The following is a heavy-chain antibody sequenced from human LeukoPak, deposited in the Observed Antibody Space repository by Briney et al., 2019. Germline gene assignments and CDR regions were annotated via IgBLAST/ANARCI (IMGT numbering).Heavy chain of an antibody. Sequence: GGSLRLSCAASGFTFSSYGMRWVRQAPGKGLEWVAVIWYDGSNKYYADSVKGRFTISRDNSKNTLYLQMNSLGAEDTAVYYCARSPELRDLVWFDPWGQGTLVTVSS. D-gene: IGHD1-7*01. J-gene: IGHJ5*02. CDR3: ARSPELRDLVWFDP. CDR1: GFTFSSYG. CDR2: IWYDGSNK. V-gene: IGHV3-33*01.